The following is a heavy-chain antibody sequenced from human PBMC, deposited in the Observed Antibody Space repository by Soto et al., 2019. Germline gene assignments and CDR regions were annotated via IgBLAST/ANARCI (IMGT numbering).Heavy chain of an antibody. J-gene: IGHJ5*02. CDR1: GGSISSGGYS. D-gene: IGHD5-18*01. CDR2: IYHSGST. Sequence: PSETLSLTCAVSGGSISSGGYSWSWIRQPPGKGLEWIGYIYHSGSTYYNPSLKSRVTISVDRSKNQFSLKLSSVTAADTAVYYCARAEIQLWRQVSWFDPWGQGTLVTVSS. CDR3: ARAEIQLWRQVSWFDP. V-gene: IGHV4-30-2*01.